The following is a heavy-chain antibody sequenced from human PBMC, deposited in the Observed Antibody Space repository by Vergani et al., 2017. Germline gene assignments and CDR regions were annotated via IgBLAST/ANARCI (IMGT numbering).Heavy chain of an antibody. CDR2: IYPGDSDT. D-gene: IGHD4-17*01. Sequence: EVQLVQSGAEVKKPGESLKISCKGSGYSFTSFWIGWVRQMPGKGLEWMGIIYPGDSDTRYSPSFQGQVTISADKSLSTAYLQWSSLKASDTAMYYCASRGGTVTTQVYFDYWGQGTLVTVSS. CDR3: ASRGGTVTTQVYFDY. J-gene: IGHJ4*02. CDR1: GYSFTSFW. V-gene: IGHV5-51*01.